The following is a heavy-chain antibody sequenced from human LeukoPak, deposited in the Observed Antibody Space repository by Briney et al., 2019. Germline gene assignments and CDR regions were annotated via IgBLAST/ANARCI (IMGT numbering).Heavy chain of an antibody. D-gene: IGHD3-9*01. Sequence: PSETLSLTCTVSGGSISSGGYYWSWIRQHPGKGLEWIGYIHYSGSTNYNPSLKSRVTISGDTSKNQFSLHVKSVIAADTAVYYCARGETGHNYWGQGTLVTVSS. CDR2: IHYSGST. V-gene: IGHV4-61*08. CDR3: ARGETGHNY. CDR1: GGSISSGGYY. J-gene: IGHJ4*02.